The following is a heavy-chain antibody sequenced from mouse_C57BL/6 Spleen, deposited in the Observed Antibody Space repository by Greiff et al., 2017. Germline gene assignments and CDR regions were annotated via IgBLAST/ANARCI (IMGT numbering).Heavy chain of an antibody. CDR1: GYTFTSYG. Sequence: QVQLKESGAELARPGASVTLSCKASGYTFTSYGISWVKQRTGQGLEWIGEIYPGSGNTYYNEKFKGKATLTADKSSSTAYMELRSLTSEDSAVYFCARYDYDPYYYAMDYWGQGTSVTVSS. V-gene: IGHV1-81*01. CDR2: IYPGSGNT. J-gene: IGHJ4*01. CDR3: ARYDYDPYYYAMDY. D-gene: IGHD2-4*01.